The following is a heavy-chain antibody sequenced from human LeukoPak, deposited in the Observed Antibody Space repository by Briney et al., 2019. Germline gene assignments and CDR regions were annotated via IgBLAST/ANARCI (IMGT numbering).Heavy chain of an antibody. V-gene: IGHV3-23*01. CDR3: LRAPKFSGDNDY. J-gene: IGHJ4*02. CDR2: ISSNGGST. CDR1: GFSFSSHA. Sequence: PGGSLRLSCGASGFSFSSHAMSWVRQAPRMGLEWVSTISSNGGSTYYAYSVKGRFAISRDNSNYTLYLQMKSLTAEDTAVYYCLRAPKFSGDNDYWGQGTLVTVPS. D-gene: IGHD4-17*01.